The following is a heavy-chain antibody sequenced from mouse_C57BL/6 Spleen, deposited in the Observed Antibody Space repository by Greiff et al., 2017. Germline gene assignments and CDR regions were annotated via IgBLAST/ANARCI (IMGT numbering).Heavy chain of an antibody. J-gene: IGHJ4*01. Sequence: VKLVESGAELVKPGASVKMSCKASGYTFTTYPIEWMKQNHGKSLEWIGNFHPYNDDTKYNEKFKGKATLTVEKSSSTVYLELSRLTSDDSAVYYCARSWLPNYYAMDYWGQGTSVTVSS. CDR2: FHPYNDDT. CDR3: ARSWLPNYYAMDY. CDR1: GYTFTTYP. V-gene: IGHV1-47*01. D-gene: IGHD2-2*01.